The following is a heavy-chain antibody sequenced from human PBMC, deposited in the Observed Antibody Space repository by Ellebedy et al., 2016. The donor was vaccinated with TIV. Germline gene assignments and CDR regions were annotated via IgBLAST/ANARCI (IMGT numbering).Heavy chain of an antibody. CDR2: IFYTGNA. J-gene: IGHJ4*02. V-gene: IGHV4-39*01. Sequence: MPSETLSLTCTVSVDSISTTLYYWGWIRQPPGKGLEWIGSIFYTGNANYNPSLKSRVTISVDTSKNQFSLKLSSVTAADTAMYYCARLRAGGGSSWYFDYWGQGTLVTISS. D-gene: IGHD6-13*01. CDR1: VDSISTTLYY. CDR3: ARLRAGGGSSWYFDY.